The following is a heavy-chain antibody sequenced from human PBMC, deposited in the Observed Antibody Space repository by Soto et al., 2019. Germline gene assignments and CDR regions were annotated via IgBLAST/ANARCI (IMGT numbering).Heavy chain of an antibody. CDR3: ARDSLYDSSGYYFDY. CDR1: SGSFSGYY. V-gene: IGHV4-34*01. D-gene: IGHD3-22*01. J-gene: IGHJ4*02. Sequence: PSETLSLTCAVYSGSFSGYYWSWIRQPPGKGLEWIGEINHSGSTNYNPSLKSRVTISVDTSKNQFSLKLSSVTAADTAVYYCARDSLYDSSGYYFDYWGQGTLVTVSS. CDR2: INHSGST.